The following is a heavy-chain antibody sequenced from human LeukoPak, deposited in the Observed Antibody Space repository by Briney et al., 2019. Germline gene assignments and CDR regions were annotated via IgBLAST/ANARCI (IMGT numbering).Heavy chain of an antibody. CDR3: ARDQDVDYYYYGMDV. CDR1: GFTFSSYG. CDR2: IWYDGSNK. V-gene: IGHV3-33*01. J-gene: IGHJ6*02. Sequence: GRSLRLSCAASGFTFSSYGMHWVRQAPGKGLEWVAVIWYDGSNKYYADSVKGRFTISRDNSKNTLYLQMNSLRAEDTAVYYCARDQDVDYYYYGMDVWGQGTTVTVSS.